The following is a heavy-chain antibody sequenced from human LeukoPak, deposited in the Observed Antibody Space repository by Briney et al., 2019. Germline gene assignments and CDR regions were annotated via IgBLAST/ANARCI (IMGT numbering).Heavy chain of an antibody. Sequence: PSQTLSLTCTFSGASISTGGYYWTWIRQPPGEGLEWIGYIYYTGAIDYNPFLKSRLTISLDTSKNQFSLKLNSVTAADTAVYYCARDHSYYFGSGTSTLDVWGQGTAVTVSS. CDR2: IYYTGAI. D-gene: IGHD3-10*01. CDR1: GASISTGGYY. V-gene: IGHV4-31*03. J-gene: IGHJ6*02. CDR3: ARDHSYYFGSGTSTLDV.